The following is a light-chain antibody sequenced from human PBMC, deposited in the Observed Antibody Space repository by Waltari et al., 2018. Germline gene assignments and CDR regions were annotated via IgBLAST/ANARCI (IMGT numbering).Light chain of an antibody. CDR2: WSS. CDR1: QSVLYSSNNKNY. J-gene: IGKJ5*01. Sequence: DIVMTQSPDSLAVSLGARATINCKSSQSVLYSSNNKNYLAWYQQKPGKPPKLLIYWSSTRESGVPDRFSGSGSGTDFTLTISSLQAEDVAVYYCQQYYSTPITFGQGTRLEIK. CDR3: QQYYSTPIT. V-gene: IGKV4-1*01.